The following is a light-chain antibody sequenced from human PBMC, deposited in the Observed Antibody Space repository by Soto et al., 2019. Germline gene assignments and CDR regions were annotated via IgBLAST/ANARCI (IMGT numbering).Light chain of an antibody. CDR3: AAWDASLDGYV. J-gene: IGLJ1*01. CDR1: SSNLGDNT. CDR2: SYD. V-gene: IGLV1-44*01. Sequence: QSVLTQPPSASGTPGQRVTISCSTSSSNLGDNTVNWYQHVPGTAPKLPIYSYDQRPSGVPDRFSGSKSGTSASLAISGLQSEDEADYYCAAWDASLDGYVFGTGTKVTV.